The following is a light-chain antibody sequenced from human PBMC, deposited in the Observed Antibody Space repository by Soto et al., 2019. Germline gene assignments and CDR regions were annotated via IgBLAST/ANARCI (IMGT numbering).Light chain of an antibody. CDR3: QTWGTGTVV. CDR1: SGHSTYA. J-gene: IGLJ2*01. Sequence: QLVLTQSPSASASLGASVKLTCTLTLSSGHSTYAIAWHQQQPEKGPRYLMKVNSDGSHSKGDGIPDRFSGSSSGAERYLTISSLQSEDEADYYCQTWGTGTVVFGGGTKVTVL. V-gene: IGLV4-69*01. CDR2: VNSDGSH.